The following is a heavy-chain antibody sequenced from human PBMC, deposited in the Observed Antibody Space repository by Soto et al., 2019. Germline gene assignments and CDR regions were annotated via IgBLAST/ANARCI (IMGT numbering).Heavy chain of an antibody. D-gene: IGHD2-2*01. CDR1: GCTFDEYA. Sequence: PGGSRRLSCAASGCTFDEYAMQGVRQAPGKGLEWVSSIGWNSNKIGYAASVKGRFTIFRDNAKNTLYLQMNSLRAEDTALYFCAKDYCSSTTCYVDYWGQGTLVTVSS. J-gene: IGHJ4*02. V-gene: IGHV3-9*01. CDR3: AKDYCSSTTCYVDY. CDR2: IGWNSNKI.